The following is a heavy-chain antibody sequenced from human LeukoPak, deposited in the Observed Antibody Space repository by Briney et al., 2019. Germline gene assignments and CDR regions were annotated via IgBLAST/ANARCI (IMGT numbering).Heavy chain of an antibody. Sequence: GGSLRLSCAASGFTFSSYAMHWVRQAPGKGLEWVAVISYDGSNKYHADSVKGRFTISRDNSKNTLYLQMNSLRAEDTAVYYCVRDSGKTSGRYYVVGRYFDYWGQGTLVTVSS. D-gene: IGHD1-26*01. J-gene: IGHJ4*02. CDR2: ISYDGSNK. CDR3: VRDSGKTSGRYYVVGRYFDY. CDR1: GFTFSSYA. V-gene: IGHV3-30*01.